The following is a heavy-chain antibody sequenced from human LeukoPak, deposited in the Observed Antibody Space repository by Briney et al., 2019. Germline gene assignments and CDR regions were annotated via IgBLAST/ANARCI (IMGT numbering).Heavy chain of an antibody. J-gene: IGHJ6*03. CDR1: GGSISSSSYY. V-gene: IGHV4-39*07. CDR3: ARTPQVAGTIFHYYYYMDV. Sequence: SETLSLTCTDSGGSISSSSYYWGWIRQPPGKGLEWIGSIYYSGSTYYNPSLKSRVTISVDTSKNQFSLKLSSVTAADTAVYYCARTPQVAGTIFHYYYYMDVWGKGTTVTVSS. CDR2: IYYSGST. D-gene: IGHD6-19*01.